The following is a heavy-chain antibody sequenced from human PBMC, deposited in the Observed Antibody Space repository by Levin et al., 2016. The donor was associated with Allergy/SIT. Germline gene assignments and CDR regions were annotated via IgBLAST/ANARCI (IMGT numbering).Heavy chain of an antibody. V-gene: IGHV3-23*01. CDR2: ISGSGGST. CDR1: GFTFSSYA. Sequence: GGSLRLSCAASGFTFSSYAMSWVRQAPGKGLEWVSAISGSGGSTYYADSVKGRFTISRDNAKNSLYLQMDNLRAEDTAVFYCARDYFRVFDYWGQGTLVTVSS. D-gene: IGHD3-10*01. CDR3: ARDYFRVFDY. J-gene: IGHJ4*02.